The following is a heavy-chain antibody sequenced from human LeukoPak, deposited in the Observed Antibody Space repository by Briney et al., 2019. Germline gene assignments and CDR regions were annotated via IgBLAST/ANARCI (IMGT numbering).Heavy chain of an antibody. CDR1: GGTFSSYA. D-gene: IGHD1-1*01. CDR2: IIPIFGTA. Sequence: ASVKVSCKASGGTFSSYAISWVRQAPGQGLEWMGGIIPIFGTANYAQKFQGRVTITTDESTSTAYMELSSLRSEDRAVYYCASRSTTGGYYYYMDVWGKGTTVTVSS. CDR3: ASRSTTGGYYYYMDV. J-gene: IGHJ6*03. V-gene: IGHV1-69*05.